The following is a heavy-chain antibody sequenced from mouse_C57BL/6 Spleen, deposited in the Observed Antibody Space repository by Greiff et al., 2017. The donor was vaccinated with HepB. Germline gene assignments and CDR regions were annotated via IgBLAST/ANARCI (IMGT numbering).Heavy chain of an antibody. Sequence: QVQLQQPGAELVKPGASVKMSCKASGYTFTSYWITWVKQRPGQGLEWIGDIYPGSGSTNYNEKFKSKSTLTVDTSSSTAYMQLSSLTAEDSAVYYCASGGLLRGYYFDYWGQGTTLTVSS. CDR2: IYPGSGST. V-gene: IGHV1-55*01. CDR3: ASGGLLRGYYFDY. J-gene: IGHJ2*01. CDR1: GYTFTSYW. D-gene: IGHD2-3*01.